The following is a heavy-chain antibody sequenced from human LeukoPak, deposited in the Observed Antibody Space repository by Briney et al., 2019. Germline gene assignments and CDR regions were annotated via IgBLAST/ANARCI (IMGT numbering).Heavy chain of an antibody. V-gene: IGHV4-38-2*02. Sequence: SETLSLTCTVSGYSVSSGYYWVWIRQPPGKGLGWIGSIYRSGSTNYNPSLKSRVTISVDTSKNQFSLKVSSVTAADTAVYYCARGDCSSTICYSPMDVWGKGTTVTVSS. J-gene: IGHJ6*03. CDR3: ARGDCSSTICYSPMDV. CDR2: IYRSGST. D-gene: IGHD2-2*01. CDR1: GYSVSSGYY.